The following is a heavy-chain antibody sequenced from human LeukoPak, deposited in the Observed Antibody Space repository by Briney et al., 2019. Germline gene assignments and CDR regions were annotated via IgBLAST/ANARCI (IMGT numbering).Heavy chain of an antibody. J-gene: IGHJ4*02. D-gene: IGHD3-22*01. CDR2: IIPILGIA. CDR3: ARAASYDSSGYYLFY. CDR1: GGTFSSYA. V-gene: IGHV1-69*04. Sequence: GASVKVSCKASGGTFSSYAISWVRQAPGQGLEWMGRIIPILGIANYAQKFQGRVTITADKSTSTAYMEPSSLRSEDTAVYYCARAASYDSSGYYLFYWGQGTLVTVSS.